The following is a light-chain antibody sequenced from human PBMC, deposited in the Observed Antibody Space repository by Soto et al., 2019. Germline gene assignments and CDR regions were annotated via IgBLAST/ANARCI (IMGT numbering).Light chain of an antibody. CDR2: RAS. J-gene: IGKJ1*01. CDR1: QSIGSW. V-gene: IGKV1-5*03. Sequence: DLQMTQSPSTLSASVGDRVTITCRASQSIGSWLAWYQQKPGKAPKILIYRASTLQSGVPSRFSGSGSGTEFTLTISSLQPDDFATYYCQEYDTYPWTFGQGTKVEIK. CDR3: QEYDTYPWT.